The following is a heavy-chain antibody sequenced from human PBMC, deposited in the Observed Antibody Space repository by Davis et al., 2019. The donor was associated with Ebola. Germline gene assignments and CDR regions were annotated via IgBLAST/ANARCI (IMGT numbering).Heavy chain of an antibody. D-gene: IGHD3/OR15-3a*01. Sequence: AASVKVSCKSSGYAFTPYALHWVRQAPGQGLEWMGRINAANVNTKYSEKFQGRLTISRDTSANTAYMELNSLKSEDTAVYYCAREVWTGDDAFDIWGQGTMVTVS. CDR3: AREVWTGDDAFDI. CDR1: GYAFTPYA. CDR2: INAANVNT. V-gene: IGHV1-3*01. J-gene: IGHJ3*02.